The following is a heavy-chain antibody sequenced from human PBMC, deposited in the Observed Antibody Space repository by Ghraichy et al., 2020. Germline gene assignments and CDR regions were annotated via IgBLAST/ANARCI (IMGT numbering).Heavy chain of an antibody. CDR2: IYYSGST. D-gene: IGHD6-6*01. Sequence: SQTLSLTCTVSGGSISSYYWSWIRQPPGKGLEWIGYIYYSGSTNYNPSLKSRVTISVDTSKNQFSLKLSSVTAADTAVYYCARDPSPYSSSPFDYWGQGTLVTASS. CDR1: GGSISSYY. J-gene: IGHJ4*02. CDR3: ARDPSPYSSSPFDY. V-gene: IGHV4-59*01.